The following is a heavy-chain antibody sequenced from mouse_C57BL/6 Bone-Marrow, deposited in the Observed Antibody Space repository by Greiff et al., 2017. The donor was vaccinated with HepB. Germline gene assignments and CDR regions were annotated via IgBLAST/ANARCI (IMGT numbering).Heavy chain of an antibody. V-gene: IGHV1-63*01. D-gene: IGHD2-4*01. CDR3: ARRVLRQYWYFDV. J-gene: IGHJ1*03. CDR2: IYPGGGYT. CDR1: GYTFTNYW. Sequence: QVQLQQSGAELVRPGTSVKMSCKASGYTFTNYWIGWAKQRPGHGLEWIGDIYPGGGYTNYNEKFKGKATLTADKSSSTAYMQFSSLTSEDSAIYYCARRVLRQYWYFDVWGTGTTVTVSS.